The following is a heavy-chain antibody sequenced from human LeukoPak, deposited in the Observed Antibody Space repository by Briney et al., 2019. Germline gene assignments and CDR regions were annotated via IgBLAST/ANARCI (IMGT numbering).Heavy chain of an antibody. CDR2: IIPIFGTA. CDR1: GGTFSSYA. J-gene: IGHJ4*02. D-gene: IGHD3-22*01. V-gene: IGHV1-69*13. CDR3: ARDARGYYDSRYYFDY. Sequence: SVKVSCKASGGTFSSYAISWVRQAPGQGLEWMGGIIPIFGTANYAQKFQGRVTVTADESTSTAYMELSSLRSEDTAVYYCARDARGYYDSRYYFDYWGQGTLVTVSS.